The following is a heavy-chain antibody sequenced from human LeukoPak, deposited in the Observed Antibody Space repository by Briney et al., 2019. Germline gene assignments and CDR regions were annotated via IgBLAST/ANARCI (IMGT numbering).Heavy chain of an antibody. CDR2: IYYTVIS. V-gene: IGHV4-39*07. D-gene: IGHD2-8*01. CDR1: GASITIGAESYH. Sequence: SETLSLTCTVSGASITIGAESYHWGWIRQPPGKGLEWIGTIYYTVISYYNPSLESRVTSSLDTSKNQFSLTLNSVTAADTAVYYCVRADYNGGNPGSFDIWGRGAMVTVSS. J-gene: IGHJ3*02. CDR3: VRADYNGGNPGSFDI.